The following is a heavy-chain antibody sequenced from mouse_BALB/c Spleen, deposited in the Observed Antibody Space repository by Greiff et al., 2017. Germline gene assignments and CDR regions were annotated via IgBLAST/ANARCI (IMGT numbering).Heavy chain of an antibody. CDR1: GFNIKDYY. CDR2: IDPENGNT. CDR3: ARGSY. V-gene: IGHV14-1*02. J-gene: IGHJ3*01. Sequence: VQLKQSGAELVRPGALVKLSCKASGFNIKDYYMHWVKQRPEQGLEWIGWIDPENGNTIYDPKFQGKASITADTSSNTAYLQLSSLTSEDTAVYYCARGSYWGQGTLVTVSA.